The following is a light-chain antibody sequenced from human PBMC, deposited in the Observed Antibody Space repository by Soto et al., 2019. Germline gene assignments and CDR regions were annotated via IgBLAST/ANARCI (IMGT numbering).Light chain of an antibody. CDR1: QDISTY. CDR2: GAS. Sequence: RLTQSPSSLSASVGHPVTISCRASQDISTYLAWYQQKPGKAPTLQIFGASSLHNGVPPRFAGSGSGSEFTLTINRLQPDDFATYFCQHYTLYSAPFGQGT. J-gene: IGKJ1*01. V-gene: IGKV1-5*01. CDR3: QHYTLYSAP.